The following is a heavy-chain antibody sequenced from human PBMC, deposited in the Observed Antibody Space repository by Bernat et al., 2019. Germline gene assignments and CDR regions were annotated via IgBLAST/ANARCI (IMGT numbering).Heavy chain of an antibody. CDR2: IYHTGNT. V-gene: IGHV4-59*12. D-gene: IGHD4-11*01. CDR3: ATSFDYSNYYLDY. CDR1: GGSISSYY. Sequence: QVQLQESGPGLVKPSETLSLTCTVSGGSISSYYWNWIRQPPGKGFEWIAYIYHTGNTNYSPSLKSRVTISVDTSKNQFSLKLSSVTAADTAVYYCATSFDYSNYYLDYWGQGTLVTVSS. J-gene: IGHJ4*02.